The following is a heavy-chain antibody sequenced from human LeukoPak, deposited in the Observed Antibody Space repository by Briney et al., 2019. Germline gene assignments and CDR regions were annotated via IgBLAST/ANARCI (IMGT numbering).Heavy chain of an antibody. J-gene: IGHJ5*02. V-gene: IGHV4-59*01. D-gene: IGHD3-22*01. CDR1: GGSISSYY. Sequence: SETLSLTCTLSGGSISSYYWSWIRQPPGKGLEWIGYIYYSGSTNYNPSLKSRVTISVDTSKNQFSLKLSSVPAADTGVYYCARYVDYYDSSGIPEGFDPWGQGTLVTVSS. CDR2: IYYSGST. CDR3: ARYVDYYDSSGIPEGFDP.